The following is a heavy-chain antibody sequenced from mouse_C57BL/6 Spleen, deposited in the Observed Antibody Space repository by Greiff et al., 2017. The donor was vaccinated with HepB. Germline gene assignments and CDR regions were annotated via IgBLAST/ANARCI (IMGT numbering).Heavy chain of an antibody. CDR3: AGGYYAMDY. CDR1: GYSFTGYY. Sequence: VQLKESGPELVKPGASVKISCKASGYSFTGYYMNWVKQSPEKSLEWIGEINPSTGGTTYNQKFKAKATLTVDKSSSTAYMQLKSLTSEDSAVYYCAGGYYAMDYWGQGTSVTVSS. CDR2: INPSTGGT. V-gene: IGHV1-42*01. J-gene: IGHJ4*01.